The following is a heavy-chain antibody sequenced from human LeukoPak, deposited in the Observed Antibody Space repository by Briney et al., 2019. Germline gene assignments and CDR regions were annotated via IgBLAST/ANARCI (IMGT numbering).Heavy chain of an antibody. Sequence: SQTLSLTCAISGDSVSGSPAGWNWIRQSPSRGLEWLGRAYYSSKWFIDYALSVKGLITITPDTSKNQFSLQLNSVTAEDTAVYYCARGAVRGGTNFDYWGQGTLVTVSS. J-gene: IGHJ4*02. CDR1: GDSVSGSPAG. CDR3: ARGAVRGGTNFDY. D-gene: IGHD3-10*01. CDR2: AYYSSKWFI. V-gene: IGHV6-1*01.